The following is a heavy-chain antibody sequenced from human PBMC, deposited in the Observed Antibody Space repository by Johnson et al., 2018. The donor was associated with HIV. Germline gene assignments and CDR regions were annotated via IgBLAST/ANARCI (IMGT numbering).Heavy chain of an antibody. CDR3: ARGGQVVRGAKGDAFDI. CDR1: GFTVSSNY. J-gene: IGHJ3*02. V-gene: IGHV3-66*03. CDR2: IYSGGST. Sequence: VQLVESGGGLIQPGGSLRLSCAASGFTVSSNYMNWVRQAPGKGLEWVSVIYSGGSTFYADSVKGRFTISRDSSQNTLYLQMNNLRAEDTAVYYCARGGQVVRGAKGDAFDIWGQGTMVTVSS. D-gene: IGHD3-10*01.